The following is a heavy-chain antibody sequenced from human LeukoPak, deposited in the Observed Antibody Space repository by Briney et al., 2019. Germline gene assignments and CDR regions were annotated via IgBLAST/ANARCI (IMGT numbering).Heavy chain of an antibody. CDR2: LYTSGST. Sequence: SETLSLTCTVSGGSISGYYWSWIRQTAGKGLEWIGRLYTSGSTNYNPSLKSRVTISEDTSQNQLSPQLRSVTAADTAVYYCAATIKRDYGDTNLDYWGQGTLVTVSS. CDR3: AATIKRDYGDTNLDY. J-gene: IGHJ4*02. V-gene: IGHV4-4*07. D-gene: IGHD4-17*01. CDR1: GGSISGYY.